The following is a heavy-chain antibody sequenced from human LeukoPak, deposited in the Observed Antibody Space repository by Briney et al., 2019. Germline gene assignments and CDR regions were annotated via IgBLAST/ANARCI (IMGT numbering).Heavy chain of an antibody. CDR1: GGSFSGYY. V-gene: IGHV4-34*01. CDR3: ARGGYTVTFDY. D-gene: IGHD4-11*01. J-gene: IGHJ4*02. Sequence: SETLSLTCAVYGGSFSGYYWSWIRQPPGKGLVWIGEINHSGSTNYNPSLKSRVTISVDTSKNQFSLKLSSVTAADTAVYYCARGGYTVTFDYWGQGTLVTVSS. CDR2: INHSGST.